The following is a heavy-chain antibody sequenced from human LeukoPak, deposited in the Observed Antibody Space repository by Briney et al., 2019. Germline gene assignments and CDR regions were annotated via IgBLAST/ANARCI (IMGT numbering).Heavy chain of an antibody. CDR3: ATSRFYLES. CDR2: IKPDGSEI. Sequence: GGFLRLSCAASGFTFSSYWMSWVRQAPEKGLECVAKIKPDGSEIYHVDSVQGRFTISRDNAKNSLYLQMNSLRAEDTAVYYCATSRFYLESWGQGTLVTVSS. CDR1: GFTFSSYW. V-gene: IGHV3-7*01. J-gene: IGHJ4*02.